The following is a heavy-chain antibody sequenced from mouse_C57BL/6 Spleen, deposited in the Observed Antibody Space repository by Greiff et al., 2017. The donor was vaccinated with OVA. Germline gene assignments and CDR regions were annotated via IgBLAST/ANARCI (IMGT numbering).Heavy chain of an antibody. CDR1: GYSITSGYD. V-gene: IGHV3-1*01. CDR3: ARGDGYYAVYFDY. Sequence: VQLKESGPGMVKPSQSLSLTCTVTGYSITSGYDWHWIRHFPGNKLEWMGYISYSGSTNYNPSLKSRISITHDTSKNHFFLKLNSVTTEDTATYYCARGDGYYAVYFDYWGQGTTLTVSS. D-gene: IGHD2-3*01. J-gene: IGHJ2*01. CDR2: ISYSGST.